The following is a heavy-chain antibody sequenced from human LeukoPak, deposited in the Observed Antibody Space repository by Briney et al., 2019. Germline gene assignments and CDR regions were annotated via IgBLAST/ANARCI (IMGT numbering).Heavy chain of an antibody. CDR2: ISAYNGDT. Sequence: ASVKVSCKASGNTFSGYYIHWVRQAAGQGLEWMGGISAYNGDTNYAQKPQGRVTITTDTSTRTAYMDLRSLTSDDTAVYYCARGGYYGSGSFPDYWGQGTLVTVSS. J-gene: IGHJ4*02. D-gene: IGHD3-10*01. V-gene: IGHV1-18*04. CDR3: ARGGYYGSGSFPDY. CDR1: GNTFSGYY.